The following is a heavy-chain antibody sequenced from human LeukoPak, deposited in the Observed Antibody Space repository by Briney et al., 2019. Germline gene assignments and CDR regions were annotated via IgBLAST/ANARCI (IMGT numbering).Heavy chain of an antibody. Sequence: GRSLRLSCAASGFTFSSYAMHWVRQAPGKGLEWVAVISYDGSNKHYADSVKGRFTISRDNSKNTLYLQMNSLRAEDTAVYYSYGSGTTFDYWGQGTLVTVSS. CDR3: YGSGTTFDY. V-gene: IGHV3-30*04. CDR1: GFTFSSYA. D-gene: IGHD3-10*01. CDR2: ISYDGSNK. J-gene: IGHJ4*02.